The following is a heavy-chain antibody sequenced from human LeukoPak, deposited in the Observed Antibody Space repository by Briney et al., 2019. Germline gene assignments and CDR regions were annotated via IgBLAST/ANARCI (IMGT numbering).Heavy chain of an antibody. CDR2: IYIRGST. D-gene: IGHD6-13*01. CDR1: GGSISSYY. J-gene: IGHJ5*02. V-gene: IGHV4-4*09. CDR3: ARKVKNSSSWQSWCDP. Sequence: SETLSLTCTVSGGSISSYYWSWIRQPPGKGLEWVGYIYIRGSTNYNPSLKRRVTISVATSKNQYSLKLSSVTAADTAVYYCARKVKNSSSWQSWCDPWRQGTMVSVSS.